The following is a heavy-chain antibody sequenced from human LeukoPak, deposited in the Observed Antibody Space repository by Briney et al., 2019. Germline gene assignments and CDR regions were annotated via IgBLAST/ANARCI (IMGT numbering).Heavy chain of an antibody. CDR2: IHNDGST. CDR3: ASLARDY. D-gene: IGHD3-3*02. J-gene: IGHJ4*02. CDR1: GFIVSNTY. V-gene: IGHV3-53*01. Sequence: GGSLRLSCAASGFIVSNTYMTWVRQAPGKGLEWVSVIHNDGSTYYADSVKGRLTISRDNSKNMLFLRMNSLRVEDTAVYFCASLARDYWGQGTLASVSS.